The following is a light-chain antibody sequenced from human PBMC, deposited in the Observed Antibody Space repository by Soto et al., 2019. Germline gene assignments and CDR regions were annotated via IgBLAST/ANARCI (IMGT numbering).Light chain of an antibody. V-gene: IGKV1-5*01. CDR1: QTINSW. CDR2: EAS. CDR3: QQYHRYAWT. Sequence: DIQMTQSPSTLSGSVGDRVTITCRASQTINSWLAWYQQKPGKAPKHLIYEASSLESGVPSRFSGSGSGTEFSLTISSLQPDDFATYYCQQYHRYAWTFGQGTKVDIK. J-gene: IGKJ1*01.